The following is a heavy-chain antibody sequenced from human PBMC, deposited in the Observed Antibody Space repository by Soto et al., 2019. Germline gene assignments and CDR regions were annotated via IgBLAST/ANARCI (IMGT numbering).Heavy chain of an antibody. CDR1: GYTFTSYG. V-gene: IGHV1-18*04. Sequence: ASVKVSCKASGYTFTSYGINWVRQAPGQGLEWMGWISAYNGNTNYAQKLQGRVTMTTDTSTSTAYMELRSLRSDDTAVYYCARYDFWSGPKGWYFDLWGRGTLVTVSS. J-gene: IGHJ2*01. D-gene: IGHD3-3*01. CDR2: ISAYNGNT. CDR3: ARYDFWSGPKGWYFDL.